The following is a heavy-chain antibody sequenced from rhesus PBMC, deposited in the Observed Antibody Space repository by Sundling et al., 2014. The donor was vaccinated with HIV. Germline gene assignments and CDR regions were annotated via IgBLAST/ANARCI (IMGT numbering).Heavy chain of an antibody. CDR1: GVSISSYW. D-gene: IGHD3-9*01. J-gene: IGHJ6*01. CDR3: AITTEEGYGLDS. Sequence: QVQLQESGPGLVKPSETLSLTCTVSGVSISSYWWSWIRLPPGKGLEWVGEVTGNSGSTNYNPSLKSRVTISRDTSKNQFSLKLNSVTAADTAVYYCAITTEEGYGLDSWGQGVVVTVSS. V-gene: IGHV4-80*01. CDR2: VTGNSGST.